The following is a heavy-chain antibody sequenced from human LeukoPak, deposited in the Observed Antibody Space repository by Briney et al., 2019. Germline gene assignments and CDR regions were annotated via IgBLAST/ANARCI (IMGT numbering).Heavy chain of an antibody. Sequence: PSETLSLTCTVSGGSISSYYWSWIRQPPGKGLEWIGYIYYSGSTNYNPSLKSRVTISVDTSKNQFSLKLSSVTAADTAVYYCARGPSDSSGYYHKFDYWGQGTLVTVSS. J-gene: IGHJ4*02. D-gene: IGHD3-22*01. V-gene: IGHV4-59*12. CDR2: IYYSGST. CDR1: GGSISSYY. CDR3: ARGPSDSSGYYHKFDY.